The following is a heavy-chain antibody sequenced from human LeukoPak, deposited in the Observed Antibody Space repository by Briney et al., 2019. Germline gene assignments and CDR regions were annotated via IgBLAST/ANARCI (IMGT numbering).Heavy chain of an antibody. CDR2: IFVGSGNT. D-gene: IGHD1-26*01. CDR1: GFTYPRSA. Sequence: SVKVSCKASGFTYPRSAMQWVRQPRGQRLEWIGWIFVGSGNTNYAQKFQERVTITRDMSTSTGYMELSSLRSEDTAVYYCAAGQWELRLVDIWGQGKMVTVSS. J-gene: IGHJ3*02. V-gene: IGHV1-58*02. CDR3: AAGQWELRLVDI.